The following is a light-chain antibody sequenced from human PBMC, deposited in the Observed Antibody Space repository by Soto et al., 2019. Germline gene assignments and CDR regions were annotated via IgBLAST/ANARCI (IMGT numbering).Light chain of an antibody. CDR3: QSFDSSRIGLL. Sequence: QSVLTQPPSVTGAPGQRVTISCTGSHSDIGADYGVHWYQQFPHSAPKLLIYDTTNRPSGVPDRFSGSRSGTSASLAITGLQAEDEADYYCQSFDSSRIGLLFGGGTKLTVL. CDR1: HSDIGADYG. CDR2: DTT. J-gene: IGLJ2*01. V-gene: IGLV1-40*01.